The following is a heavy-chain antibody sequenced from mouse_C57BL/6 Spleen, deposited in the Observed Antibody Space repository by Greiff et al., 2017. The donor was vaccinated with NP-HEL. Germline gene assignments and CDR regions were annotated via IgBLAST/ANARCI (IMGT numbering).Heavy chain of an antibody. CDR3: ARGSSRYYFDY. CDR1: GYTFTSYW. D-gene: IGHD1-1*01. V-gene: IGHV1-52*01. CDR2: IDPSDSET. J-gene: IGHJ2*01. Sequence: QVQLQQPGAELVRPGSSVKLSCKASGYTFTSYWMHWVKQRPIQGLEWIGNIDPSDSETHYNQKFKDKATLTVDKSSSTAYMQLSSLTSEDSAVYYCARGSSRYYFDYWGQGTTLTVSS.